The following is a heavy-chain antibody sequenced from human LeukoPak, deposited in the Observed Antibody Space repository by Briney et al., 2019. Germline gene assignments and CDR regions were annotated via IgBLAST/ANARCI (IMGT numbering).Heavy chain of an antibody. CDR2: VSETGDGT. Sequence: GGSLRLSCAVSGFSFSSYAMSWVRQAPGKGLEWVSTVSETGDGTYYADSVKGRFIISRDNSKNTLYLQMNSLRAEDTAVYYCARVDSEVVTAFDYWGQGTLVTVSS. CDR1: GFSFSSYA. CDR3: ARVDSEVVTAFDY. V-gene: IGHV3-23*01. D-gene: IGHD2-21*02. J-gene: IGHJ4*02.